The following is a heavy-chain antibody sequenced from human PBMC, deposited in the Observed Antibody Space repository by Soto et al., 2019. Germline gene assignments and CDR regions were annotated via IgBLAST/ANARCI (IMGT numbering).Heavy chain of an antibody. V-gene: IGHV4-59*01. J-gene: IGHJ4*02. CDR3: ARAGTHYDILTGYRSPFDY. Sequence: PSETLSLTCTVSGGSISSYYWSWIRQPPGKGLEWIGYIYYSGSTNYNPSLKSRVTISVDTSKNQFSLKLSSVTAADTAVYYCARAGTHYDILTGYRSPFDYWGQGPLVTVSS. CDR1: GGSISSYY. D-gene: IGHD3-9*01. CDR2: IYYSGST.